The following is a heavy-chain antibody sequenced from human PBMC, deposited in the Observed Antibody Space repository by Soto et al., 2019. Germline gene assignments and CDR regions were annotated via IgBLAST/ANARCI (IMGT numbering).Heavy chain of an antibody. V-gene: IGHV1-46*01. D-gene: IGHD1-7*01. CDR2: INPSRGSA. Sequence: GASVKVSCKASGYTFFKYFIHWVRQAPGQGLEWIGIINPSRGSATYGPIFQGRVSLTTDTPTSTVYMELSSLRSEDTAIYYCARPLIGNTIDLWGQGTSVTVSS. J-gene: IGHJ3*01. CDR3: ARPLIGNTIDL. CDR1: GYTFFKYF.